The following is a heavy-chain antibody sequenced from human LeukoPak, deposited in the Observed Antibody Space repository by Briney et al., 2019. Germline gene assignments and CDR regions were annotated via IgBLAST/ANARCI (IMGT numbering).Heavy chain of an antibody. V-gene: IGHV1-18*04. J-gene: IGHJ5*02. CDR2: ISAYNGNT. CDR1: GHTFTSYG. CDR3: ARGGCSSTSCYPPPPNWFDP. Sequence: ASVKVSCTASGHTFTSYGISWVRQAPGQGLEWMGWISAYNGNTNYAQKLQGRVTMTTDTSTSTAYMELRSLRSDDTAVYYCARGGCSSTSCYPPPPNWFDPWGQGTLVTASS. D-gene: IGHD2-2*01.